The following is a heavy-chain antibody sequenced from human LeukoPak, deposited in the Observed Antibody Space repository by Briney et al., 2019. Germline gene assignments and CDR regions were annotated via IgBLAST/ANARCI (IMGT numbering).Heavy chain of an antibody. CDR3: AKTRMHCSGGSCYSHDY. Sequence: PSETLSLTCTVSGGSISSYYWSWVRQAPGKGLEWVSAISGSGGSTYYADSVKGRFTISRDNSKNTLYLQMNSLRAEDTAVYYCAKTRMHCSGGSCYSHDYWGQGTLVTVSS. D-gene: IGHD2-15*01. CDR2: ISGSGGST. CDR1: GGSISSYY. V-gene: IGHV3-23*01. J-gene: IGHJ4*02.